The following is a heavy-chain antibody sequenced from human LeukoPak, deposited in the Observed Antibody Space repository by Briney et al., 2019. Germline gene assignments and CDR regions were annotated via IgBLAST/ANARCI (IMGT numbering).Heavy chain of an antibody. Sequence: ASVKVSCRASGYTFTDNYIHWVRQAPGRGLEWMGSINPNYGGTHFARQFQGRVTMTTDTSISTAYMELSRLRSADSAVYYCARDQRQQNYYETIGYMDSWGQGALVTVSS. J-gene: IGHJ4*02. CDR3: ARDQRQQNYYETIGYMDS. CDR1: GYTFTDNY. V-gene: IGHV1-2*02. D-gene: IGHD3-22*01. CDR2: INPNYGGT.